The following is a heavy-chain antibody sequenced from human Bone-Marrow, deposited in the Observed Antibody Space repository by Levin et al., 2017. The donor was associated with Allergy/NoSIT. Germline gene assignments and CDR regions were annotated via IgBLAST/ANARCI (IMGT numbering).Heavy chain of an antibody. D-gene: IGHD4-17*01. V-gene: IGHV3-73*01. CDR2: IRTKVNNYAT. Sequence: GGSLRLSCVASGFTFSGSPMHWVRQASGKGLEWVGRIRTKVNNYATEYAASVKGRFTISRDDSKNTAYLQMNSLKTDDTAVYYCTIPTHFGDYDDGDDYWGQGTLVTVSS. CDR1: GFTFSGSP. J-gene: IGHJ4*02. CDR3: TIPTHFGDYDDGDDY.